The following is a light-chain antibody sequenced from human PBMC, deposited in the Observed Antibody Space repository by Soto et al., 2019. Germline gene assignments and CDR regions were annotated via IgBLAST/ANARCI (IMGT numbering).Light chain of an antibody. CDR3: QQYNDWPPT. V-gene: IGKV3-15*01. CDR2: YAS. CDR1: ERVRSN. Sequence: EIVMTESPSTLSVSPGERAALSCGASERVRSNLAWYQQTPGQAPRLLIYYASTRATGIPARFSGSGSGTEFTFPISSLQSEDFAVYYCQQYNDWPPTFGQGTQVDTK. J-gene: IGKJ1*01.